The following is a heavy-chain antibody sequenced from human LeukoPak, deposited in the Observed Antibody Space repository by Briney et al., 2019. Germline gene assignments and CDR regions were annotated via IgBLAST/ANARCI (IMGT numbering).Heavy chain of an antibody. D-gene: IGHD5-12*01. CDR1: GFTFSSYG. CDR2: IRYDGSNK. CDR3: ARAGSGYPPADY. J-gene: IGHJ4*02. Sequence: PGGSLRLSCAASGFTFSSYGMHWVRQAPGKGLEWVAFIRYDGSNKYYADSVKGRFTISRDNSKNTLYLQMNSLRAEDTAVYYCARAGSGYPPADYWGQGTLVTVSS. V-gene: IGHV3-30*02.